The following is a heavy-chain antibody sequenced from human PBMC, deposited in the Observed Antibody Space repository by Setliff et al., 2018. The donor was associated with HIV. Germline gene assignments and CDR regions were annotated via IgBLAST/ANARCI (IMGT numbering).Heavy chain of an antibody. CDR2: INPNSGGT. V-gene: IGHV1-2*04. CDR1: GYTFTGYY. Sequence: RASVKVSCKASGYTFTGYYMHWVRQAPGQGLEWMGWINPNSGGTNYAQKFQGWVTMTRDTSISTAYMELSRLRSDDTAVYYCATVGPTIWGAFDIWGQGTMVTVSS. CDR3: ATVGPTIWGAFDI. J-gene: IGHJ3*02. D-gene: IGHD3-16*01.